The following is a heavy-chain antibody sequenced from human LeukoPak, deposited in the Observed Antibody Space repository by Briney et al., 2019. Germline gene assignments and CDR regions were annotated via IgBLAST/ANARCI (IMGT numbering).Heavy chain of an antibody. CDR3: VIAATRDGLFDY. CDR2: ISSKGDST. Sequence: GGSLRLSCSASGFTFSSYAVHWVRQAPGPGLEYVSAISSKGDSTYCADSVQCRCAISRDNSKNTLFLQMSSLRPEDTAVYYCVIAATRDGLFDYWGQGTLVTVSS. J-gene: IGHJ4*02. V-gene: IGHV3-64D*06. CDR1: GFTFSSYA. D-gene: IGHD5-24*01.